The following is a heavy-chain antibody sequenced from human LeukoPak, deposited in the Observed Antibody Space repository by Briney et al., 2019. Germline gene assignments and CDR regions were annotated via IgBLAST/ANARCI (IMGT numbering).Heavy chain of an antibody. V-gene: IGHV3-21*01. D-gene: IGHD6-13*01. J-gene: IGHJ4*02. CDR2: ISSSSNYI. CDR3: ARDLGFSSASSWYDTPYFFEY. CDR1: GFTFSTYS. Sequence: GGSLRLSCAASGFTFSTYSMNWVRQAPGKGLEWVSSISSSSNYIYYGDSVKGRFTISRDNAKNSLYLQMNSLRAEDTAVYYCARDLGFSSASSWYDTPYFFEYWGQGTLATVSS.